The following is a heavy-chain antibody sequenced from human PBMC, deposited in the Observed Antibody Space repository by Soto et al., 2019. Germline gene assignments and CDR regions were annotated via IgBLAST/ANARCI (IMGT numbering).Heavy chain of an antibody. J-gene: IGHJ3*02. CDR3: ATQMATSQDAFDI. CDR1: GYIFTAYW. V-gene: IGHV5-51*01. Sequence: GESLKISCKGSGYIFTAYWIGWVRQMPGKGLEWMGTIYPGDSDPRYSPSLQGQVTISADKSINTAYLQWSSLKASDTAMYYCATQMATSQDAFDIWGLGTMVTVSS. CDR2: IYPGDSDP.